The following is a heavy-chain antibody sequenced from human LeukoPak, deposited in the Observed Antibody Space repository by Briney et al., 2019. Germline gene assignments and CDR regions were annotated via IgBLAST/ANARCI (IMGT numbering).Heavy chain of an antibody. Sequence: SETLSLTCTVSGGSISSSSDYWGWIRQPPGKGLEWIGSIYYSGSTYYNPSLKSRVTISVDTSKNQFSLKLSSVTAADTAVYYCARHERGIWFGELLPYYFDYWGQGTLVTVSS. J-gene: IGHJ4*02. CDR1: GGSISSSSDY. D-gene: IGHD3-10*01. CDR2: IYYSGST. CDR3: ARHERGIWFGELLPYYFDY. V-gene: IGHV4-39*01.